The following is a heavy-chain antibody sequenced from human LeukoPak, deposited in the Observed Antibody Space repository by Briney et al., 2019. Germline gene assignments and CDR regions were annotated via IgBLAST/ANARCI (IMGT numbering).Heavy chain of an antibody. CDR1: GYTFTGYY. V-gene: IGHV1-2*02. D-gene: IGHD3-3*01. Sequence: ASVKVSCKASGYTFTGYYMHWVRQAPGQGLEWMGWINPNSGGTNYAQKFQGRVTMTRDTSISTAHMELSRLRSDDTAVYYCARDGYYDFWSGCRNHFDYWGQGTLVTVSS. CDR2: INPNSGGT. J-gene: IGHJ4*02. CDR3: ARDGYYDFWSGCRNHFDY.